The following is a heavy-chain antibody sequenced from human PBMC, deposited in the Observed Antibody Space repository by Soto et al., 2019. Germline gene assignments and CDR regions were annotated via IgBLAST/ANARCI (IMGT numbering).Heavy chain of an antibody. D-gene: IGHD2-15*01. CDR3: AQDRGSCTGGSCFYSIYY. CDR2: ISYDGSHK. J-gene: IGHJ4*02. Sequence: PGGSLRLSCAASGFTFSNYGMYWVRQAPGKGLEWVSVISYDGSHKDYVDSVKGRFTISRDNSKNTLYLQMNSLRPDDTAVYYCAQDRGSCTGGSCFYSIYYWGQGT. CDR1: GFTFSNYG. V-gene: IGHV3-30*18.